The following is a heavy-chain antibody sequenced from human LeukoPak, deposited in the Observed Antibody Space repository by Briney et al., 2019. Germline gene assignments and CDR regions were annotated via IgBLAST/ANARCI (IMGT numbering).Heavy chain of an antibody. CDR3: TRDQAPYY. V-gene: IGHV3-48*03. Sequence: GGSLRLSCATSGFTFSSYEMNWVRQAPGKGLEWVSYISSSGSPIYYADSVKGRFTISRDDSKGIAYLQMNSLKTEDTAVYYCTRDQAPYYWGQGTLVTVSS. CDR1: GFTFSSYE. J-gene: IGHJ4*02. CDR2: ISSSGSPI.